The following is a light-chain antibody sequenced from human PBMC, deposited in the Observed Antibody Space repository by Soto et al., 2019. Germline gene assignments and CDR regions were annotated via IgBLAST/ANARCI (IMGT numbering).Light chain of an antibody. CDR1: QSVSSY. CDR3: QQRSSWPWT. CDR2: DAS. V-gene: IGKV3-11*01. Sequence: EIVLTQSPATLSLSPGERATLSFRASQSVSSYLAWYQQKPGQAPRVLIYDASNRATGIPARFSGSGSGTDFTLTISSLQPEDFAVYYCQQRSSWPWTFGQGTKVDIK. J-gene: IGKJ1*01.